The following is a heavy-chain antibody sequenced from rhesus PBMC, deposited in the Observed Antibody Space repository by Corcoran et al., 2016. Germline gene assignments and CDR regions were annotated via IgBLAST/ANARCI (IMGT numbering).Heavy chain of an antibody. D-gene: IGHD3-16*01. V-gene: IGHV2S1*01. Sequence: QVTLKESGPALVKPTQTLTLTCTFSGFSLSTSGMGVGWIRQPPGKALEWLSNIYWDDDKYYSTSLKSRLTISKDTSKNQVVLTMTNMDPVDTATYYCTRVDYYSGSYLAIFDYWGQGVLVTVSS. CDR1: GFSLSTSGMG. CDR3: TRVDYYSGSYLAIFDY. J-gene: IGHJ4*01. CDR2: IYWDDDK.